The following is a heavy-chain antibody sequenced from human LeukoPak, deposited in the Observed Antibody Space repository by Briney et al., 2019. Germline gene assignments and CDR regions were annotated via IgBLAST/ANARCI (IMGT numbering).Heavy chain of an antibody. Sequence: SETLSLTCTVSGVSISNYYWSWTRQSAGKGLEWVGRIYASGSTNYNPSLKSRVTISLDKSKNQFSLKLTSMTAADTAVYHCARGLVGTTGEQNWFDPWGQGTLVTVSS. J-gene: IGHJ5*02. CDR2: IYASGST. CDR1: GVSISNYY. CDR3: ARGLVGTTGEQNWFDP. D-gene: IGHD1-26*01. V-gene: IGHV4-4*07.